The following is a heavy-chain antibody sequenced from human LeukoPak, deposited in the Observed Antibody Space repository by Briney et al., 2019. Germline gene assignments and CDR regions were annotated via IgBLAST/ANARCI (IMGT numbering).Heavy chain of an antibody. V-gene: IGHV3-23*01. Sequence: PGGSLRLSCAASGFTFSSYAMSWVRQAPGKGLEWVSAISGSGGSTYYADSVKGRFTISRDNSKNTLYLQMNSLRAEDTAVYYCAKDAGYSYGYFYYYGMDVWGQGTTVTVSS. CDR2: ISGSGGST. CDR1: GFTFSSYA. J-gene: IGHJ6*02. D-gene: IGHD5-18*01. CDR3: AKDAGYSYGYFYYYGMDV.